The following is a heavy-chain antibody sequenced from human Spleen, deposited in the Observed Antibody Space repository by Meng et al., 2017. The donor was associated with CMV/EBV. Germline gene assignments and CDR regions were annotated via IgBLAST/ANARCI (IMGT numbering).Heavy chain of an antibody. CDR2: INPNSGGT. CDR3: AREGNCISASCYGDY. Sequence: ASVKVSCKASGYTFTGYYMHWVRQAPGQGLEWMGWINPNSGGTNYAQKFQDRVTMTRDTSISTAYMELNRLTSDDTAVYFCAREGNCISASCYGDYWGQGTLVTVSS. CDR1: GYTFTGYY. J-gene: IGHJ4*02. D-gene: IGHD2-2*01. V-gene: IGHV1-2*02.